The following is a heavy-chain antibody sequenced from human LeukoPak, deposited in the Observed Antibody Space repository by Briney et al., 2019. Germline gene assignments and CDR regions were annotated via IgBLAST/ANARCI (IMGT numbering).Heavy chain of an antibody. D-gene: IGHD3-3*01. Sequence: GGSLRLSCAASGFTFSSYSMNWVRQAPGKGLEWVSSISSSSSYIYYADSVKGRFTISRDNAKNSLYLQMNSLRAEDTAVYYCAVAYYDFWSGYPDAFDIWGQGTMVTVSS. CDR2: ISSSSSYI. V-gene: IGHV3-21*01. J-gene: IGHJ3*02. CDR1: GFTFSSYS. CDR3: AVAYYDFWSGYPDAFDI.